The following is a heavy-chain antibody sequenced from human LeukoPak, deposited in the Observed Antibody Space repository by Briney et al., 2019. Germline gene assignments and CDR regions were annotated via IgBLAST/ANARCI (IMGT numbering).Heavy chain of an antibody. V-gene: IGHV3-30*18. CDR2: ISSDGRNT. J-gene: IGHJ4*02. D-gene: IGHD5-18*01. CDR3: AKPVSVDTAMVPCDY. Sequence: TGGSLRLSCAASGFAFSSYGMHWVRQAPGKGLEGVAVISSDGRNTYYADSVKGRFTISRDNSKNTLYLQMNSLRGKDTAVYYCAKPVSVDTAMVPCDYWGQGTLVTVSS. CDR1: GFAFSSYG.